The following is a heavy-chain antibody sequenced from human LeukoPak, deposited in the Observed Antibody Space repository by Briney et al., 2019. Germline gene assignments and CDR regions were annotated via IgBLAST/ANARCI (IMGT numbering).Heavy chain of an antibody. V-gene: IGHV4-59*01. D-gene: IGHD3-10*01. CDR2: IYYSGYT. CDR3: ARTTMVRGTYYMDV. J-gene: IGHJ6*03. CDR1: GGSISSYY. Sequence: SETLSLTCTVSGGSISSYYWSWIRQPPGKGLEGIGCIYYSGYTNYKSSLKRRITISVDTSKNQFSLKLSSVTAADTAVYYCARTTMVRGTYYMDVWGKGTTVTVSS.